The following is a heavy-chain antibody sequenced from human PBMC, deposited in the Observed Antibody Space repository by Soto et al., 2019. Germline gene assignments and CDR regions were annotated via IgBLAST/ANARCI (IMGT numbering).Heavy chain of an antibody. CDR1: GFAFSAHW. Sequence: EVQLVESGGDLVQPGGSLRLSCSASGFAFSAHWMTWVRQTPGKGLEWVANISPEGSTKYYVDSAKGRFTKSRDNAKNLLYLQMNSLTVGDTAVYSCVRDHVTPGLYFDKWGQGTLVTVSS. V-gene: IGHV3-7*01. CDR2: ISPEGSTK. J-gene: IGHJ4*02. D-gene: IGHD2-8*02. CDR3: VRDHVTPGLYFDK.